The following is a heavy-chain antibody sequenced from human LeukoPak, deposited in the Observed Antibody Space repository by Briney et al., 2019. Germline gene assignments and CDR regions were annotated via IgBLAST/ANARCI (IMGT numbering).Heavy chain of an antibody. J-gene: IGHJ4*02. V-gene: IGHV3-11*01. CDR3: ARSDSSGYV. CDR1: GFDFSHYY. Sequence: GGSLRLSCAASGFDFSHYYMSWIRQAPGKGPEWISYISSSGETKYYADSVKGRFTISRDNAKNSLYLQMNSLRAEDTAVYYCARSDSSGYVWGQGTLVTVSS. D-gene: IGHD3-22*01. CDR2: ISSSGETK.